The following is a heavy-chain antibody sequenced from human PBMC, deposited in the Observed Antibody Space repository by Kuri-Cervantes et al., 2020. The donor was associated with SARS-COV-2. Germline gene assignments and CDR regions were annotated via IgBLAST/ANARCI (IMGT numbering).Heavy chain of an antibody. Sequence: PRSLRLSCAIYRGSFSGYYWSWIRQPAGKGMGWIGEINHSGSTNYNPSLKSRVTISVDTSKNQFSLKLSSVTAADTAVYYCARAVKRFDYWGQGTLVTVSS. CDR3: ARAVKRFDY. CDR1: RGSFSGYY. V-gene: IGHV4-34*01. J-gene: IGHJ4*02. CDR2: INHSGST. D-gene: IGHD2/OR15-2a*01.